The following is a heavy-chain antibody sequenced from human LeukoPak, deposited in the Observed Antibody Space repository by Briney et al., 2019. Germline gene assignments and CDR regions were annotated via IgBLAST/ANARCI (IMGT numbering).Heavy chain of an antibody. CDR3: ARVTRSFDY. V-gene: IGHV4-34*01. Sequence: SETLSLTCAVYGGSFSGYYWSWIRQPPGEGLEWIGEINHSGSTNYNPSLKSRVTISVDTSKNQFSLKLSSVTAADTAVYYCARVTRSFDYWGQGTLVTVSS. CDR2: INHSGST. J-gene: IGHJ4*02. CDR1: GGSFSGYY.